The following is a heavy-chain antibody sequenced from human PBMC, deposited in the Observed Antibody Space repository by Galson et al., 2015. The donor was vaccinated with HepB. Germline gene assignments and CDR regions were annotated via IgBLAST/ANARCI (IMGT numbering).Heavy chain of an antibody. D-gene: IGHD3-3*01. V-gene: IGHV3-23*01. Sequence: SLRLSCAASGFTFGSYAVNWVRQASGKGLEWVSAISDSGGRTYYADSVKGRFTISRDNTKNTLYLQMNSLRADDTAVYYCAKSTDYDFWSGYGYYYHGLDDWGQGTAVTVSS. J-gene: IGHJ6*02. CDR3: AKSTDYDFWSGYGYYYHGLDD. CDR2: ISDSGGRT. CDR1: GFTFGSYA.